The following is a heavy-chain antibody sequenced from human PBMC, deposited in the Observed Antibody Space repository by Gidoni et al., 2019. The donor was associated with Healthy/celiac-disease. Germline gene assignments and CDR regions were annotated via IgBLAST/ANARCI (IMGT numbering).Heavy chain of an antibody. D-gene: IGHD5-18*01. CDR3: ARRRIQGGGLDY. Sequence: STYYNPSLKSRVTISVDTSKNQFSLKLSSVTAADTAVYYCARRRIQGGGLDYWGQGTLVTVSS. CDR2: ST. J-gene: IGHJ4*02. V-gene: IGHV4-39*01.